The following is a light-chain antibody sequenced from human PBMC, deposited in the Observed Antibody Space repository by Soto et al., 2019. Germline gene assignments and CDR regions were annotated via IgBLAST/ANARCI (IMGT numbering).Light chain of an antibody. V-gene: IGLV2-8*01. Sequence: QSVLTQPPSASGSPGQSVTISCTGTSSDVGGYNYVSWYQQHPGKAPNLMIYEVSKRPSGVPDRFSGSKSGNAASLTVSGLQAEDEDDYYCSSYAGSNNYVFGTGTKLTVL. CDR3: SSYAGSNNYV. J-gene: IGLJ1*01. CDR2: EVS. CDR1: SSDVGGYNY.